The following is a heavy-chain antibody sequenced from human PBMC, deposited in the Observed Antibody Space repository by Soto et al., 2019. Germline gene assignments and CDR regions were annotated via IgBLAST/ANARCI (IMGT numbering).Heavy chain of an antibody. D-gene: IGHD6-19*01. Sequence: EVQLVESGGGLVQPGGPLRLSCAGSGFTSSDYWMTWVRQPPGKGLEGWASINQDGTQKFYVDSVRGRFTISKDNAKNSLFLQMISLRAEDTAVYYCARWESSDWYLGIWGQGTLVTVSS. CDR1: GFTSSDYW. J-gene: IGHJ4*02. V-gene: IGHV3-7*03. CDR3: ARWESSDWYLGI. CDR2: INQDGTQK.